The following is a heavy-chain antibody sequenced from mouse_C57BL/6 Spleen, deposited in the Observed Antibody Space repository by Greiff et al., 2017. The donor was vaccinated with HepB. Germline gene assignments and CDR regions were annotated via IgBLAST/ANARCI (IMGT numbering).Heavy chain of an antibody. V-gene: IGHV5-12*01. CDR3: ARQHYGSSSFDY. CDR2: ISNGGGST. Sequence: EVQRVESGGGLVQPGGSLKLSCAASGFTFSDYYMYWVRQTPEKRLEWVAYISNGGGSTYYPDTVKGRFTISRDNAKNTLYLQMSRLKSEDTAMYYCARQHYGSSSFDYWGQGTTLTVSS. D-gene: IGHD1-1*01. CDR1: GFTFSDYY. J-gene: IGHJ2*01.